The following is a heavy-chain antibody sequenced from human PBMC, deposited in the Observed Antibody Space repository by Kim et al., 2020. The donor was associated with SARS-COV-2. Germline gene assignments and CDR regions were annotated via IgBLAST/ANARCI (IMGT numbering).Heavy chain of an antibody. CDR2: IIPIFGTA. CDR3: ARDHEIAAAGYYYYYGMDV. J-gene: IGHJ6*02. Sequence: SVKVSCKASGGTFSSYAISWVRQAPGQGLEWMGGIIPIFGTANYAQKFQGRVTITADESTSTAYMELSSLRSEDTAVYYCARDHEIAAAGYYYYYGMDVWGQGTTVTVSS. CDR1: GGTFSSYA. D-gene: IGHD6-13*01. V-gene: IGHV1-69*13.